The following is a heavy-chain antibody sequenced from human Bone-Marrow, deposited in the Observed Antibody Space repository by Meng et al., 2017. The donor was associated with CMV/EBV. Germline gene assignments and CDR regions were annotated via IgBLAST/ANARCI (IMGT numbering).Heavy chain of an antibody. J-gene: IGHJ1*01. CDR2: INHSGST. D-gene: IGHD2-15*01. V-gene: IGHV4-34*01. CDR3: ARGPELIVLGLPFHPGHQTEYFQH. CDR1: GGSFSGYY. Sequence: SETLSLTCAVYGGSFSGYYWSWIRQPPGKGLEWIGEINHSGSTNYNPSLKSRVTISVDTSKNQFSLKLSSVTAADTAVYYCARGPELIVLGLPFHPGHQTEYFQHWGQGTLVTVSS.